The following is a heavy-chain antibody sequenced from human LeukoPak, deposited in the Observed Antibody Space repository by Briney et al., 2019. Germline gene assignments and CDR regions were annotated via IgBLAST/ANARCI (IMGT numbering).Heavy chain of an antibody. Sequence: ASVKVSCKASGYTFTGYYMHWVRQAPGQGLEWMGWINPNSGGTNYAQKFQGRVTMTRDTSISTAYMELSRLRSDDTAVYYCARDLSEYCRSTSCYGGDYWGQGTLVTVSS. CDR1: GYTFTGYY. V-gene: IGHV1-2*02. D-gene: IGHD2-2*01. CDR2: INPNSGGT. J-gene: IGHJ4*02. CDR3: ARDLSEYCRSTSCYGGDY.